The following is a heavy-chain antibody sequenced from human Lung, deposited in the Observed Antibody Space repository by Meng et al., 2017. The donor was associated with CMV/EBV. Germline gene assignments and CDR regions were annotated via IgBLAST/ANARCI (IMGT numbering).Heavy chain of an antibody. D-gene: IGHD3-22*01. CDR3: ARVDYYDSSGYPMTYNWLDP. Sequence: ASVKVSCKASGYTFSSYDINWVRQATGQGLEWMGWMNPNRGNTGYAQKFQGRVTMTRNTSISTAYMELSRLRSEDTAVYYCARVDYYDSSGYPMTYNWLDPWGQGTLVTVSS. CDR2: MNPNRGNT. V-gene: IGHV1-8*01. J-gene: IGHJ5*02. CDR1: GYTFSSYD.